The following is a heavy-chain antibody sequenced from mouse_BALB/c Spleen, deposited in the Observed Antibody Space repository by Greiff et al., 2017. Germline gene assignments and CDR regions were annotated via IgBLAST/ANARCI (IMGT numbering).Heavy chain of an antibody. V-gene: IGHV1-80*01. CDR3: ASGYFDY. CDR2: IYPGDGDT. Sequence: VKLMESGAELVRPGSSVKISCKASGYAFSSYWMNWVKQRPGQGLEWIGQIYPGDGDTNYNGKFKGKATLTADKSSSTAYMQLSSLTSEDSAVYFCASGYFDYWGQGTTLTVSS. J-gene: IGHJ2*01. CDR1: GYAFSSYW.